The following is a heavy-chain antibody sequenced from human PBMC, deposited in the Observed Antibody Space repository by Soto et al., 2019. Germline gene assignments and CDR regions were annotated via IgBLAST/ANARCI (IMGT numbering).Heavy chain of an antibody. CDR2: IIPIFGTA. J-gene: IGHJ4*02. CDR1: GGTFSSYA. CDR3: ARAHLRYCSSTSCYKTTPSAFDY. D-gene: IGHD2-2*01. V-gene: IGHV1-69*13. Sequence: PSVKVSCKASGGTFSSYAISWVRQAPGQGLEWMGGIIPIFGTANYAQKFQGRVTITADESTSTAYMELSSLRSEDMAVYYCARAHLRYCSSTSCYKTTPSAFDYWGQGTLVTVS.